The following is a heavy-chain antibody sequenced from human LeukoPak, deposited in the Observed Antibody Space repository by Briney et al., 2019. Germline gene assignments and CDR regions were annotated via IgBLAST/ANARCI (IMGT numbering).Heavy chain of an antibody. CDR1: GFTFSSYG. CDR2: IWYDGSNK. CDR3: AKARYSSGWYEIDY. Sequence: GGSLRLSCAASGFTFSSYGMHWVRQAPGKGLEWVAVIWYDGSNKYYADSVKGRFTISRDNSKSTLYLQMNSLRAEDTAVYYCAKARYSSGWYEIDYWGLGILVTVSS. V-gene: IGHV3-33*06. J-gene: IGHJ4*02. D-gene: IGHD6-19*01.